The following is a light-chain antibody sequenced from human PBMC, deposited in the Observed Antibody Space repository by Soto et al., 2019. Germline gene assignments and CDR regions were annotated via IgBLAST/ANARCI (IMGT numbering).Light chain of an antibody. V-gene: IGKV3-11*01. Sequence: EIVLTQSPATLSLSPGERSTLSCRASQSVSSYLAWYQQKPGQAPRLLIYDASNRATGISARFSGSGSGTDFPLTISRLEPEDFAVYYCQQRSKWPPEGTFGQGTRLESK. J-gene: IGKJ5*01. CDR2: DAS. CDR1: QSVSSY. CDR3: QQRSKWPPEGT.